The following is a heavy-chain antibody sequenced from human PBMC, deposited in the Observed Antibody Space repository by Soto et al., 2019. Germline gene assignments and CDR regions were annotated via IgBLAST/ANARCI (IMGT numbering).Heavy chain of an antibody. CDR1: GFTFSSYA. CDR3: ASRSSGWYFDY. Sequence: EVQLLESGGGLVQPGGSLRLSCEASGFTFSSYAMNWVRQAPGKGLEWVSVISGSGGSTYYADSVKGRFTISRDNSKNTLYLQMNSLRADDTAVYYCASRSSGWYFDYWGQGTLVTVSS. D-gene: IGHD6-19*01. J-gene: IGHJ4*02. CDR2: ISGSGGST. V-gene: IGHV3-23*01.